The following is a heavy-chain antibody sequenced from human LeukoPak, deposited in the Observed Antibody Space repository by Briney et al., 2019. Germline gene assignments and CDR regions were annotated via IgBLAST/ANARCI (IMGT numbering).Heavy chain of an antibody. Sequence: PSETLSLTCTVSGGSISSGDYYWSWIRQPPGKGLGWIGYIYYSGSTYYNPSLKSRVTISVDTSKNQFSLNLSSLTAADTAVYYCATSDTVSTYNWFDPWGQGTLVTVSS. CDR1: GGSISSGDYY. D-gene: IGHD5/OR15-5a*01. J-gene: IGHJ5*02. CDR2: IYYSGST. CDR3: ATSDTVSTYNWFDP. V-gene: IGHV4-30-4*01.